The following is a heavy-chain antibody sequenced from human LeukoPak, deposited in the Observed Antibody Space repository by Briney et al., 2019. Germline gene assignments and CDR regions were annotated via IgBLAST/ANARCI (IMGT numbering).Heavy chain of an antibody. CDR1: GGSMSSYS. CDR3: ASTGYSSGFRTYYFDY. D-gene: IGHD6-19*01. CDR2: IYYSGST. J-gene: IGHJ4*02. V-gene: IGHV4-59*01. Sequence: SETLSLTCTVSGGSMSSYSWSWIRQPPGKGLEWIGYIYYSGSTNYNPSLKSRVTISVDTSKNQFSLKLSSVTAADTAVYYCASTGYSSGFRTYYFDYWGQGTLVTVSS.